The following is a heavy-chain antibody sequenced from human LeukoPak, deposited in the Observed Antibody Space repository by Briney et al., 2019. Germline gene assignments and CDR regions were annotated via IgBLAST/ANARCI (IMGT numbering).Heavy chain of an antibody. J-gene: IGHJ4*02. D-gene: IGHD1-7*01. Sequence: GGSLRLSCAASGFTVSSNYMSWVRQAPGKGLEWVSVIYSGGSTYYADSVKGRFTISRDNSKNTLYLQMNSLRAEDTAVYYCARVVINWNYFYFDYRGQGTLVTVSS. CDR1: GFTVSSNY. V-gene: IGHV3-53*01. CDR2: IYSGGST. CDR3: ARVVINWNYFYFDY.